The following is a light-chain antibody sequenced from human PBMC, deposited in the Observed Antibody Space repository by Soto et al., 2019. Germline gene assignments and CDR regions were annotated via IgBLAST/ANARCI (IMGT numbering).Light chain of an antibody. J-gene: IGLJ2*01. Sequence: QSVLTQPPSVSGAPGQRVTISCTGSSSNIGAGYDVHWYQQLPGTAPKLLIYGNSNRPSGVPDRFSGSKSGTSASLAITGLQAEYEAAYYCQSYDSSLRVVVFGGGTKLTVL. CDR2: GNS. V-gene: IGLV1-40*01. CDR1: SSNIGAGYD. CDR3: QSYDSSLRVVV.